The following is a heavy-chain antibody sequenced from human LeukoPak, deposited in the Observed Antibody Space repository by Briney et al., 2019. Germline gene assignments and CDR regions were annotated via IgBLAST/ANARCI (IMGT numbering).Heavy chain of an antibody. CDR3: ARDQGGVGY. CDR1: GITFSTYS. CDR2: ISSFSGTI. V-gene: IGHV3-48*01. J-gene: IGHJ4*02. Sequence: PGGSLRLSCVASGITFSTYSMNWVRQDPGKGLEWVSYISSFSGTINYADSVKGRFTISRDNAKNSLYLQMNSLRAEDTAVYYCARDQGGVGYWGQGTLVTVSS. D-gene: IGHD3-16*01.